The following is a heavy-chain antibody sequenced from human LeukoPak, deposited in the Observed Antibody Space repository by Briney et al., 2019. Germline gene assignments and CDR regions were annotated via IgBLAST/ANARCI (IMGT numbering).Heavy chain of an antibody. CDR3: ARASGSSWYGIIDY. J-gene: IGHJ4*02. D-gene: IGHD6-13*01. CDR1: GGTFSSYA. CDR2: IIPIFGTA. Sequence: GASVKVSCKASGGTFSSYAISWVRQAPGQGLEWMGGIIPIFGTANYAQKFQGRVTITRNTSISTAYMELSSLRSEDTAVYYCARASGSSWYGIIDYWGQGTLVTVSS. V-gene: IGHV1-69*05.